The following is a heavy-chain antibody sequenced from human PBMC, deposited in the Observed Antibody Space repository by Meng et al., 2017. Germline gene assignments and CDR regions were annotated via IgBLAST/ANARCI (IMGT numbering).Heavy chain of an antibody. CDR2: AYYRSKWYH. CDR1: GDSVSSNSAA. V-gene: IGHV6-1*01. Sequence: QLQQAGPRLGKPSQTLSPICAISGDSVSSNSAAWNWIRQSPSRGLEWLGRAYYRSKWYHDYAESVKSRISIDPDTSKNQFSLQLRSVTPEDSAVYYCARGSYSFDSWGQRTLVTVSS. CDR3: ARGSYSFDS. D-gene: IGHD1-26*01. J-gene: IGHJ4*02.